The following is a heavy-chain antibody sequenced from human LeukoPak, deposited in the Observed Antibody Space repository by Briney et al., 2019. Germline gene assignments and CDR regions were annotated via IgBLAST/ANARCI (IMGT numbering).Heavy chain of an antibody. V-gene: IGHV1-69*04. CDR1: GFTFIGHH. D-gene: IGHD3-10*01. J-gene: IGHJ3*02. Sequence: GASVKVSCKTSGFTFIGHHIHWVRQAPGQGLEWMGRIIPILGIANYAQKFQGRVTITADKSTSTAYMELSSLRSEDTAVYYCARGNRITMVRGAYDAFDIWGQGTMVTVSS. CDR2: IIPILGIA. CDR3: ARGNRITMVRGAYDAFDI.